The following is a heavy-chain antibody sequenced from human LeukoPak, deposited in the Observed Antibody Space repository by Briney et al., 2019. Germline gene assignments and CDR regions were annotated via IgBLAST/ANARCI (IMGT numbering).Heavy chain of an antibody. V-gene: IGHV4-39*01. J-gene: IGHJ4*02. D-gene: IGHD6-13*01. CDR1: GGSISSSSYY. CDR3: ARYSISWLTLDY. Sequence: SETLSLTCTVSGGSISSSSYYWGWIRQPPGKGLEWIGSIYYSGSTYYNPSLKSRVTISVDTSKSQFSLKLSSVTAADTAVYYCARYSISWLTLDYWGQGTLVTVSS. CDR2: IYYSGST.